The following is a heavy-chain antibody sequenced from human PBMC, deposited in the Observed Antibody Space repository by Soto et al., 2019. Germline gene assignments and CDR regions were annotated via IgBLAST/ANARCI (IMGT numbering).Heavy chain of an antibody. CDR1: GGSISSGGYY. CDR2: IYYSGST. Sequence: QVQLQESGPGLVKPSQTLSLTCTVSGGSISSGGYYWSWIRQHPGKGLEWIGYIYYSGSTYYNPSLKSRVTTSVDTSKNQFPLKLSSVTAADTAVYFWATYCSGGSCYLDYWGQGTLVTVSS. D-gene: IGHD2-15*01. CDR3: ATYCSGGSCYLDY. J-gene: IGHJ4*02. V-gene: IGHV4-31*03.